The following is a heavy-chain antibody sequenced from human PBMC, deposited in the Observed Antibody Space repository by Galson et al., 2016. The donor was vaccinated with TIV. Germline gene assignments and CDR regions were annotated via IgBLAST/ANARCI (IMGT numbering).Heavy chain of an antibody. J-gene: IGHJ6*02. CDR1: GVTFYSYA. CDR3: ATEARYVQWSNGEFYFGLDV. CDR2: IIPIYDRA. V-gene: IGHV1-69*13. Sequence: SVKVSCKASGVTFYSYAFTWMRRAPGQGLEWMGGIIPIYDRAIHAQKFQGRVTITADQSTDTTHLDLNSLTSEDTAVYYCATEARYVQWSNGEFYFGLDVWGQGTTVIVSS. D-gene: IGHD3-10*01.